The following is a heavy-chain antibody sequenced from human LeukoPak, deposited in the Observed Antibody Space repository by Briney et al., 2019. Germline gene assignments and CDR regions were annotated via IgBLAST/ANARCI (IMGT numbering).Heavy chain of an antibody. J-gene: IGHJ4*02. D-gene: IGHD1-1*01. Sequence: SETLSLTCTVSGGSISSSSYYWGWIRQPPGKGLEWIGSIYYSGSTYYNPSLKSRVTISVDTSKNQFSLKLSSVTAADTAVYYCARVPWTSYSDYWGQGTLVSVSS. CDR3: ARVPWTSYSDY. CDR1: GGSISSSSYY. CDR2: IYYSGST. V-gene: IGHV4-39*01.